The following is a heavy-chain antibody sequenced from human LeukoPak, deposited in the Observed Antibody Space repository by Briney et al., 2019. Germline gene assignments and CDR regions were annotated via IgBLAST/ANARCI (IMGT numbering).Heavy chain of an antibody. CDR2: ISSSSSTI. D-gene: IGHD5-18*01. CDR3: ARDSWIQLWTPSYYYYYYMDV. V-gene: IGHV3-48*01. Sequence: GGSLRLSCAASGFTFITYSMNWVRQAPGKGLEWVSYISSSSSTIYYADSVKGRFTISRDNAKNSLYLQMNSLRAEDTAVYYCARDSWIQLWTPSYYYYYYMDVWGKGTTVTVSS. J-gene: IGHJ6*03. CDR1: GFTFITYS.